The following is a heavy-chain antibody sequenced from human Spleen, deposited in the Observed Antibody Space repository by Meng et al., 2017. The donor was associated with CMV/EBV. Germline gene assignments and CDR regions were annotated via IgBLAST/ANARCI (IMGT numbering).Heavy chain of an antibody. Sequence: ASVKVSCKASGYTFTGYYIHWVRQAPGQGLEWMGWIGANSGGTNYAQKFQGRVTMTRDTSISTAYMELSSLRSDDTAVYYCARENDYFDHWGQGTLVTVS. J-gene: IGHJ4*02. CDR3: ARENDYFDH. CDR1: GYTFTGYY. V-gene: IGHV1-2*02. CDR2: IGANSGGT.